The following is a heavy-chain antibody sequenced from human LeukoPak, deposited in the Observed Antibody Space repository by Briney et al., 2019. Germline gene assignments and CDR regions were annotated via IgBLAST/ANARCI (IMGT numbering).Heavy chain of an antibody. CDR2: ISWNSGSR. V-gene: IGHV3-9*01. J-gene: IGHJ2*01. CDR1: GFTFDDYA. CDR3: AKDMTDCSSTSCYGYFDL. D-gene: IGHD2-2*01. Sequence: PGGSLRLSCAASGFTFDDYAMHWVRQAPGKGLEGVSGISWNSGSRGYADFVKGRFTIPRDNAKTSLYLQMNSLRAEDTALYYCAKDMTDCSSTSCYGYFDLWGRGTLVTVSS.